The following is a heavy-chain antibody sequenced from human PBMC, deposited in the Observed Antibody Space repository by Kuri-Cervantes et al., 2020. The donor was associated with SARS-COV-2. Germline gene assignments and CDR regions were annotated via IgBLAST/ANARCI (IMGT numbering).Heavy chain of an antibody. Sequence: GESLKISCAASGFTFSSYAMHWVRQAPGKGLEWVAVISYDGSKKYYADSVKGRFTISRDNSKNTPYLQMNSLRAEDTAVYYCAPGAHYYYDSSGYQEDFDYWGQGTLVTVSS. V-gene: IGHV3-30-3*01. CDR1: GFTFSSYA. D-gene: IGHD3-22*01. CDR3: APGAHYYYDSSGYQEDFDY. CDR2: ISYDGSKK. J-gene: IGHJ4*02.